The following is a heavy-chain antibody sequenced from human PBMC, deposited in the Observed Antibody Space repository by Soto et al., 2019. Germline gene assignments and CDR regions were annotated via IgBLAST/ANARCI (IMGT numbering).Heavy chain of an antibody. CDR1: GFTFSSYG. Sequence: VGSLRLSCAASGFTFSSYGMHWVRQAPGKGLEWVAVIWYDGSNKYYADSVKGRFTISRDNSKNTLYLQMNSLRAEDTAVYYCAKDQNYDSSGYYNFDYWGQGTLVTVSA. V-gene: IGHV3-30*02. J-gene: IGHJ4*02. CDR3: AKDQNYDSSGYYNFDY. CDR2: IWYDGSNK. D-gene: IGHD3-22*01.